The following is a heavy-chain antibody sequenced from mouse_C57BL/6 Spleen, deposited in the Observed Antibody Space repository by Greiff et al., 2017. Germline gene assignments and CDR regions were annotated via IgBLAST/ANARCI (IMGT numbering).Heavy chain of an antibody. D-gene: IGHD2-4*01. CDR1: GFNIKDYY. CDR2: IDPEDGDT. Sequence: VHVKQSGAELVRPGASVKLSCTASGFNIKDYYMHWVKQRPEQGLEWIGRIDPEDGDTEYAPKFQGKATMTADTSSNTAYLQLSSLTSEDTAVYYCTTIYYDYDGPHYYAMDYWGQGTSVTVSS. V-gene: IGHV14-1*01. J-gene: IGHJ4*01. CDR3: TTIYYDYDGPHYYAMDY.